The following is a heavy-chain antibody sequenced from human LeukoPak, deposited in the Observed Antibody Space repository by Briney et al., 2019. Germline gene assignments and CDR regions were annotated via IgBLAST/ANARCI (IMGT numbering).Heavy chain of an antibody. CDR2: TYWNGDK. Sequence: SGPTLVNPTQTLTLTCTFSGLSLSTVGVGVVWIRQPPGKALEWLGVTYWNGDKRYNPSLASRLTITKDTSINQEVLTLTNMDPVDTATYYCGHRRESFDYHGVDVWGQGTTVTVSS. V-gene: IGHV2-5*01. CDR3: GHRRESFDYHGVDV. J-gene: IGHJ6*02. D-gene: IGHD2/OR15-2a*01. CDR1: GLSLSTVGVG.